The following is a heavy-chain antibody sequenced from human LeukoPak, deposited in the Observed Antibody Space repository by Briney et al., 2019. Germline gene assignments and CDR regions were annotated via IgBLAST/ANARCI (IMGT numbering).Heavy chain of an antibody. D-gene: IGHD3-10*01. CDR2: ISSSSSYI. Sequence: PGGSLRLSCAASGFTFSNYSMNWVRQAPGKGLEWVSSISSSSSYIYYADSVKGRFTISRDNAKNSLYLQMNSLRAEDTAVYYCARIPFGEHHTDYWGQGTLVTVSS. V-gene: IGHV3-21*04. CDR1: GFTFSNYS. CDR3: ARIPFGEHHTDY. J-gene: IGHJ4*02.